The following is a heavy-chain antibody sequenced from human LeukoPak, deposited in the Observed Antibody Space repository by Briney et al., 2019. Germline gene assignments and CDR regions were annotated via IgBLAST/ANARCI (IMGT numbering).Heavy chain of an antibody. CDR2: IHYSGFT. Sequence: SETLSLTCTVSSGSIVSYHWSWIRQPPGKGLEWIGYIHYSGFTNYNPSLKSRVTISVDTSKNQLSLKLSSVTAADTAVYYCSRREDSGTSGYYGLWGQGTLVTASS. V-gene: IGHV4-59*08. CDR1: SGSIVSYH. CDR3: SRREDSGTSGYYGL. J-gene: IGHJ4*02. D-gene: IGHD3-22*01.